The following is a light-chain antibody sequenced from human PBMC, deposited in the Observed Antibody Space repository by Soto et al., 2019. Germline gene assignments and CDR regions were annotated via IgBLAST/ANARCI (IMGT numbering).Light chain of an antibody. CDR2: GAS. CDR3: QQYNNWPPWT. V-gene: IGKV3-15*01. Sequence: EIVTTECPATLSVSPGERVTLSCRASQSVSRNLAWYQQKPGQAPRLLIYGASTRATGIPARFSGSGSGTEFTLTISSLQSEDFAVYYCQQYNNWPPWTFGQGTKVEIK. J-gene: IGKJ1*01. CDR1: QSVSRN.